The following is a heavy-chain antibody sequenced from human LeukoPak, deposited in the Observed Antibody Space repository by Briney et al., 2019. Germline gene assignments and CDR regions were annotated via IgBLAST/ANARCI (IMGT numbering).Heavy chain of an antibody. J-gene: IGHJ5*02. V-gene: IGHV4-39*01. D-gene: IGHD3-3*01. CDR2: IYYSGST. CDR1: GGSISSSSYY. CDR3: ARSRITIFGVVTP. Sequence: PSETLSLTCTVSGGSISSSSYYWGWIRQPPGKGLEWIGSIYYSGSTHYNPSLKSRVTISVDTSKNQFSLKLSSVTAADTAVYYCARSRITIFGVVTPWGQGTLVTVSS.